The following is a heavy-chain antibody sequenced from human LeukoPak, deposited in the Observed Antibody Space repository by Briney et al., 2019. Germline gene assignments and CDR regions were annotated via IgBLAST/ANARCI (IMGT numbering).Heavy chain of an antibody. CDR2: INHSGST. CDR1: GGSFSGYY. V-gene: IGHV4-34*01. J-gene: IGHJ4*02. Sequence: SETLSLTCAVYGGSFSGYYWSWIRQPPGKGLEWIGEINHSGSTNYNPSLKSRVTISVDTSKNQISLKLSSVTAADTAVYYCARLSPIFLTTVTGIDYWGQGTLVTVSS. D-gene: IGHD4-17*01. CDR3: ARLSPIFLTTVTGIDY.